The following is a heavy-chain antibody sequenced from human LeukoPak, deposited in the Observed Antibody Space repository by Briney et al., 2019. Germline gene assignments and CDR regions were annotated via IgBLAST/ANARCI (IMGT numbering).Heavy chain of an antibody. CDR1: GVSIRSYY. V-gene: IGHV4-59*01. D-gene: IGHD2-15*01. CDR3: ARGIVVVVAATWELWFDP. CDR2: IYYSGST. Sequence: SETLSLTCIVSGVSIRSYYWSWIRQPPGKGLEWIGYIYYSGSTNYNPSLKSRVTISVDTSKNQFSLKLSSVTAADTAVYYCARGIVVVVAATWELWFDPWGQGTLVTVSS. J-gene: IGHJ5*02.